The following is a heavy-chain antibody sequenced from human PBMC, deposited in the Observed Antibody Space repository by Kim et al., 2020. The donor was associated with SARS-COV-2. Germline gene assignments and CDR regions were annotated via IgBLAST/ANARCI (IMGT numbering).Heavy chain of an antibody. CDR1: GFTFSNYA. Sequence: GGSLRLSCAASGFTFSNYAMSWVRQAPGKGLEWVSAINGGGSSTYYADSVKGRFTISRDNSKNTLYLQMNSLRAEDTAVYYCAKTPRVVFIPFFDYWGQGTLVTVSS. J-gene: IGHJ4*02. V-gene: IGHV3-23*01. CDR2: INGGGSST. CDR3: AKTPRVVFIPFFDY. D-gene: IGHD3-22*01.